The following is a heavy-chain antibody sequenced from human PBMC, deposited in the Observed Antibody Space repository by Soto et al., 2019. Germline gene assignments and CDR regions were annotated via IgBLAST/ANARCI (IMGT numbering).Heavy chain of an antibody. D-gene: IGHD6-13*01. Sequence: PGGSLRLSCAASGFTFSSYAMSWVRQAPGKGLEWVSAISGSGGSTYYADSVKGRFTISRDNSKNTLYLQMNSLRAEDTAVYYCAKDPVPEAAWAYYFDYWGQGTLVTVSS. CDR1: GFTFSSYA. J-gene: IGHJ4*02. V-gene: IGHV3-23*01. CDR3: AKDPVPEAAWAYYFDY. CDR2: ISGSGGST.